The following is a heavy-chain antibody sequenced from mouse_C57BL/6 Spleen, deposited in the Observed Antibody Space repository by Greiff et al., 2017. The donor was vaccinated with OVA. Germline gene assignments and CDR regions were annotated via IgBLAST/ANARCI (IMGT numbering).Heavy chain of an antibody. Sequence: QVQLKQSGPGLVQPSQSLSITCTVSGFSLTSYGVHWVRQSPGKGLEWLGVIWSGGSTDYNAAFISRLSISKDNSKSQVFFIMNSLHADDTAISYCARNGDLRGYYAMDYWGQGTSVTVSS. V-gene: IGHV2-2*01. CDR2: IWSGGST. CDR1: GFSLTSYG. J-gene: IGHJ4*01. D-gene: IGHD1-1*01. CDR3: ARNGDLRGYYAMDY.